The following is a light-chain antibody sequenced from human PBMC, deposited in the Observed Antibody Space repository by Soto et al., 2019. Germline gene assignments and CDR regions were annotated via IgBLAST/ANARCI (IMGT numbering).Light chain of an antibody. CDR1: QSVSSPY. CDR2: GTS. CDR3: QQYGYSPRT. Sequence: EVVLTQSPGTLSLSPGERATLSCRASQSVSSPYLAWYQQRPGQAPRLLIYGTSTRATGIPDRFSGSGSGTDFTLTISRLEPEDCAGYYCQQYGYSPRTFGQGTKVEFK. J-gene: IGKJ1*01. V-gene: IGKV3-20*01.